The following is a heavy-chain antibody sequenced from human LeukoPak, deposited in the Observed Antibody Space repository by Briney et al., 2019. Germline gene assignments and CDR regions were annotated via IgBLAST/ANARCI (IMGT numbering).Heavy chain of an antibody. V-gene: IGHV1-2*02. CDR3: ARGGYYDLLTGSPFDN. CDR1: GYNFTNYY. CDR2: INPNSGAT. J-gene: IGHJ4*02. Sequence: ASVKVSCKASGYNFTNYYIHWVRQAPGQGLEWMGWINPNSGATNSAQKFQGKVMMTRDTSISTAYMELSRLRSDDTAVYYCARGGYYDLLTGSPFDNWGQGTLVTVSS. D-gene: IGHD3-9*01.